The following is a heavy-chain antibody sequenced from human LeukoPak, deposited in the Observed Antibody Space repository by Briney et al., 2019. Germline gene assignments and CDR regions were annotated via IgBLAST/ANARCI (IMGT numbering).Heavy chain of an antibody. V-gene: IGHV3-64*01. Sequence: GGSLRLSCAASGLTFSSYAMHWVRQAPGKGLEYVSAISSNGGSTYYANSVKGRFTISRDNAKNSLHLQMNSLRAEDTAVYYCASFEERSDYFDYWGQGTLVTVSS. D-gene: IGHD3-10*01. CDR3: ASFEERSDYFDY. CDR2: ISSNGGST. CDR1: GLTFSSYA. J-gene: IGHJ4*02.